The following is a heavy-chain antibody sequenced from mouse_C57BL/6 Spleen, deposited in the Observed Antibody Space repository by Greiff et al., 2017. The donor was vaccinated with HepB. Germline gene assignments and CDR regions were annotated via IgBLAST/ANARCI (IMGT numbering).Heavy chain of an antibody. CDR2: ISYDGSN. V-gene: IGHV3-6*01. J-gene: IGHJ3*01. CDR1: GYSITSGYY. D-gene: IGHD2-3*01. CDR3: ARDRDGYFAY. Sequence: EVKVEESGPGLVKPSQSLSLTCSVTGYSITSGYYWNWIRQFPGNKLEWMGYISYDGSNNYNPSLKNRISITRDTSKNQFFLKLNSVTTEDTATYYCARDRDGYFAYWGQGTLVTVSA.